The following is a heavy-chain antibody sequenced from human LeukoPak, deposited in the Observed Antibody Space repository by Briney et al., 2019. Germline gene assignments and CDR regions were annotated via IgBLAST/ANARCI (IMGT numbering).Heavy chain of an antibody. J-gene: IGHJ4*02. V-gene: IGHV3-21*05. D-gene: IGHD4-17*01. CDR3: ARQLLVVVQRTTVTHNDY. CDR1: GFTLSSYA. Sequence: GGSLRLSCAASGFTLSSYAMSWVRQAPGKGLEWLSFISSSSRYTNYADSVKGRFTISRDNAKNSVYLQMNSLRAEDTAVYYCARQLLVVVQRTTVTHNDYWGQGTLVTVSS. CDR2: ISSSSRYT.